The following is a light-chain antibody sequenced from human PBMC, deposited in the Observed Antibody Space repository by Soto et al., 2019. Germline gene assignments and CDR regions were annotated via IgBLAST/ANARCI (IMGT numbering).Light chain of an antibody. J-gene: IGLJ2*01. CDR3: QSYDSNLGGSEV. CDR2: DNT. Sequence: QSVLTQPPSVSGAPGQSVTISCSGTTSNLGAGYDVHWYQQLPGSAPKLLIYDNTKRPSGVPDRFSGSMSGTSASLAIRGLQAEDAGDYYCQSYDSNLGGSEVFGGGTKLTVL. V-gene: IGLV1-40*01. CDR1: TSNLGAGYD.